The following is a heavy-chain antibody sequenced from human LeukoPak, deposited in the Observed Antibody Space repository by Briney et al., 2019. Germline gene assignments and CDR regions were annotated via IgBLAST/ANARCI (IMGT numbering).Heavy chain of an antibody. CDR1: GFTFSSYS. CDR2: ISSSSSTI. V-gene: IGHV3-48*04. Sequence: GVLRLSCAASGFTFSSYSMNWVRQAPGKGLEWVSYISSSSSTIYYADSVKGRFTISRDNAKNSLYLQMNSLRAEDTAVYYCARATTVVTSRGYFDYWGQGTLVTVSS. CDR3: ARATTVVTSRGYFDY. J-gene: IGHJ4*02. D-gene: IGHD4-23*01.